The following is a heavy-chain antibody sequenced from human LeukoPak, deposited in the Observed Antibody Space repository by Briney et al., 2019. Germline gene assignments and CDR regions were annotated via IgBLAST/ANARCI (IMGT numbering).Heavy chain of an antibody. D-gene: IGHD2-2*01. CDR2: FSGSGGST. V-gene: IGHV3-23*01. J-gene: IGHJ4*02. CDR1: GFTFSSFA. Sequence: GGSLRLSCAASGFTFSSFAMSWVRQAPGKGLEWVSTFSGSGGSTYYADSVKGRFTISRDNSKNTLYLQMKSLRAEDTAIYYCAKTSARGYQIDYWGQGTLVTVSS. CDR3: AKTSARGYQIDY.